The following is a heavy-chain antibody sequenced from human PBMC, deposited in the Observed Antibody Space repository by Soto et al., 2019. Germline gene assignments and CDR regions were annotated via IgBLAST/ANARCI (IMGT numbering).Heavy chain of an antibody. CDR3: PGMLAPPMKILFYFAL. CDR2: ILSNGEK. Sequence: SGPTLVNPTETLTLTCSMSGFSLRSPRLGVSWVRQPPGKALEWLAHILSNGEKSYTTSLKTRLSISTDTSKSQVVLTMTNMAPANTDTFFCPGMLAPPMKILFYFALGGQEPPVTVPS. J-gene: IGHJ4*02. V-gene: IGHV2-26*03. CDR1: GFSLRSPRLG. D-gene: IGHD3-9*01.